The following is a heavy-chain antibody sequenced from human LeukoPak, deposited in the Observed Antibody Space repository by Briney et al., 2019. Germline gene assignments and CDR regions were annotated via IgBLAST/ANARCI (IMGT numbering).Heavy chain of an antibody. J-gene: IGHJ6*02. CDR1: GGTFSSYA. CDR2: IIPIFGTA. V-gene: IGHV1-69*13. D-gene: IGHD2-2*02. Sequence: SVTVSCTASGGTFSSYAISWVRQAPGQGLEWMGGIIPIFGTANYAQKFQGRVTITADESTSTAYMELSSLRSEDTAVYYCARADIVVVPAAINRQNYYYYGMDVWGQGTTVTVSS. CDR3: ARADIVVVPAAINRQNYYYYGMDV.